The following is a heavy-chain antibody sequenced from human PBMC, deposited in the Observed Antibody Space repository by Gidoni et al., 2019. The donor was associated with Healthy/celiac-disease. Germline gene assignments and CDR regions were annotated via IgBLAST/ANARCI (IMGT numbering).Heavy chain of an antibody. CDR1: GFTSGDYA. V-gene: IGHV3-49*03. Sequence: EVQLVESGGGLVQPGRSLRLSGTPSGFTSGDYAMSWFRQAPGKGLEWVGFIRSKSYGGTTEYAASVRGRFTISRDDSKSIAYLQMNSLKTEDTAVYYCTGPSGRDSWYLRYYGMDVWGQGTTVTVSS. D-gene: IGHD6-13*01. CDR2: IRSKSYGGTT. J-gene: IGHJ6*02. CDR3: TGPSGRDSWYLRYYGMDV.